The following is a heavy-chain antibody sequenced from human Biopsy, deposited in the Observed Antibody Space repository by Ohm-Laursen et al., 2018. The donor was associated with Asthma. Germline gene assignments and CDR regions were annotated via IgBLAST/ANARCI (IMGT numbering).Heavy chain of an antibody. J-gene: IGHJ3*02. Sequence: GASVKVSCKASGYTFINYAIHWVRQAPGHSLEWMGWINAANGNTKYSQKFPGRLTISRDTSASTAYMDLSSLRSEDTAVYYCARTYFDFLTGQVHDAFAMWGQGTMVTVSS. D-gene: IGHD3-9*01. CDR2: INAANGNT. V-gene: IGHV1-3*01. CDR3: ARTYFDFLTGQVHDAFAM. CDR1: GYTFINYA.